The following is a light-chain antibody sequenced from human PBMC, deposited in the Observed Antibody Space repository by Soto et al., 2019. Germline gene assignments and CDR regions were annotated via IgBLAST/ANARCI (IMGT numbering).Light chain of an antibody. Sequence: IQLTQSPSSLSASVGDRVTITCRASQGISSYLAWYQQQPGQAPKLLIYAASTLQSGVPSRFSGSGSGTDFTLTISSLQPEDFATYYCQQLNSSPLTFGGGTKVDIK. V-gene: IGKV1-9*01. CDR1: QGISSY. CDR2: AAS. J-gene: IGKJ4*01. CDR3: QQLNSSPLT.